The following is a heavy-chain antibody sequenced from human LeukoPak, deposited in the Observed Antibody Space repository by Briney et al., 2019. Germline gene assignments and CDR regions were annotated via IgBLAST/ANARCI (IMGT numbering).Heavy chain of an antibody. V-gene: IGHV4-31*03. D-gene: IGHD2-15*01. CDR3: ARAVVANNWFDP. Sequence: SQTLSLTCTVSGGSISSGGYYWSWIRQHPGKGLEWIGYIYYSGSTYYNPSLKSRVTISVDTSKNQFSLKLSSVTAADTAVYYCARAVVANNWFDPWGQGTLVTVPS. CDR1: GGSISSGGYY. CDR2: IYYSGST. J-gene: IGHJ5*02.